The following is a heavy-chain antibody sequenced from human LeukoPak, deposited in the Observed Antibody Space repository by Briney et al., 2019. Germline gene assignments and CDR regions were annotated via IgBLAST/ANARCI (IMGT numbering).Heavy chain of an antibody. CDR3: ARGVRGYSYPIFDY. CDR2: KSYDGSNK. Sequence: PGGSLRLSCAASGFTFSSYAMHWVRQAPGKGLEWVAVKSYDGSNKYYADSVKGRFTISRDNSKNTLYLQMNSLRAEDTAVYYCARGVRGYSYPIFDYWGQGTLVTVSS. D-gene: IGHD5-18*01. J-gene: IGHJ4*02. CDR1: GFTFSSYA. V-gene: IGHV3-30-3*01.